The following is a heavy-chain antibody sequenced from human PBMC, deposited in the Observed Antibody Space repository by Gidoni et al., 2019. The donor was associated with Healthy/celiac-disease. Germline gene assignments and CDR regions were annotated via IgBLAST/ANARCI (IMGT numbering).Heavy chain of an antibody. CDR2: INHSGST. Sequence: QVQLQQWGAGLLKPSETLSLTCAVYGGSFSGYYWSWIRQPPGKGLEWIGEINHSGSTNYTPSLKSRVTISVDTSKNQFSLKLSSVTAADTAVYYCARGRYYYGSGSYYVYFDYWGQGTLVTVSS. J-gene: IGHJ4*02. CDR1: GGSFSGYY. D-gene: IGHD3-10*01. CDR3: ARGRYYYGSGSYYVYFDY. V-gene: IGHV4-34*01.